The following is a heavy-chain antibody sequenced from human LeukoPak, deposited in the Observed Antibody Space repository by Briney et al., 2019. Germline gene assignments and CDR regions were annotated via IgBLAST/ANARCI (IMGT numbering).Heavy chain of an antibody. CDR2: IYYSGST. J-gene: IGHJ4*02. Sequence: NPSETLSLTCTVSGGSISSGGYYWSWIRQHPGKGLEWIGYIYYSGSTYYNPSLKSRVTISVDTSKNQFSLKLTSVTAADTAVYYCARSLYYCTNGICYPHYFDYWGQGTLVTVSS. CDR3: ARSLYYCTNGICYPHYFDY. V-gene: IGHV4-31*03. D-gene: IGHD2-8*01. CDR1: GGSISSGGYY.